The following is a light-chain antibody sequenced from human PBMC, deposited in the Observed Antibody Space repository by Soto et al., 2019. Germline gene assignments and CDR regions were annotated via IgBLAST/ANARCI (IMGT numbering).Light chain of an antibody. V-gene: IGLV2-23*01. J-gene: IGLJ1*01. CDR3: CSYAGSSTPYYV. Sequence: ALTQPASVSGSPGQSITISCTGTSSDVGSYNLVSWYQQHPGKAPKLMIYEGSKRPSGVSNRFSGSKSGNTASLTISGLQAEDEADYYCCSYAGSSTPYYVFGTGTKVTVL. CDR1: SSDVGSYNL. CDR2: EGS.